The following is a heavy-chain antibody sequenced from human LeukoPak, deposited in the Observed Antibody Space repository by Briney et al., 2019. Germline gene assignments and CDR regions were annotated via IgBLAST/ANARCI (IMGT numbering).Heavy chain of an antibody. CDR1: GYTFTGYY. V-gene: IGHV1-2*06. CDR3: AKNVYGXGGSFXY. Sequence: ASVKVSCKASGYTFTGYYMHWVRQAPGQGLEWMGRINPNSGGTNYAQKFQGRVTMTRDTSISTAYMELSRLRSDDTAVYYCAKNVYGXGGSFXYWGQGTLVTVSS. D-gene: IGHD3-10*01. J-gene: IGHJ4*02. CDR2: INPNSGGT.